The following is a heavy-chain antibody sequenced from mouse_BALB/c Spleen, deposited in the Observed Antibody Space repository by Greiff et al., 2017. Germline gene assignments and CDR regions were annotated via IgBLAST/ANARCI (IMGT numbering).Heavy chain of an antibody. CDR1: GYTFTSYW. V-gene: IGHV1-7*01. D-gene: IGHD2-1*01. J-gene: IGHJ4*01. CDR2: INPSTGYT. Sequence: QVQLQQSGADLAKPGASVKMSCKASGYTFTSYWMHWVKQRPGQGLEWIGYINPSTGYTEYNQKFKDKATLTADKSSSTAYMQLSSLTSEDSAVYYCARNGNYDYYYAMDYWGQGTSVTVSS. CDR3: ARNGNYDYYYAMDY.